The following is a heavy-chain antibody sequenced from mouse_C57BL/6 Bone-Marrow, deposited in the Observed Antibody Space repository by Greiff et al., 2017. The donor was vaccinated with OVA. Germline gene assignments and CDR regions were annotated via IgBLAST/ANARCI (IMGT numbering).Heavy chain of an antibody. CDR3: AREGY. V-gene: IGHV1-42*01. Sequence: EVQLQQSGPELVKPGASVKISCKASGYSFTGYYMNWVKQSPEKSLEWIGEINPSTGGTTYNQKFKAKATLTGDKSSSTAYMQLKSLTSEDSAVYYCAREGYWGQGTTLTVSS. CDR1: GYSFTGYY. CDR2: INPSTGGT. J-gene: IGHJ2*01.